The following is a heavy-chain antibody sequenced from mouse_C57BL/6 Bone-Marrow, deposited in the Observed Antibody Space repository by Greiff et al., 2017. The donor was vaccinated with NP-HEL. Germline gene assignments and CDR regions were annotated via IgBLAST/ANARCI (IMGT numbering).Heavy chain of an antibody. CDR2: INPNNGGT. D-gene: IGHD4-1*01. V-gene: IGHV1-26*01. J-gene: IGHJ4*01. Sequence: VQLQQSGPELVKPGASVKISCKASGYTFTDYYMNWVKQSHGKSLEWIGDINPNNGGTSYNQKFKGKATLTVDKSSSTAYMELRSLTSEDSAVYYCAPNWDAYAMDYWGQGTSVTVSS. CDR1: GYTFTDYY. CDR3: APNWDAYAMDY.